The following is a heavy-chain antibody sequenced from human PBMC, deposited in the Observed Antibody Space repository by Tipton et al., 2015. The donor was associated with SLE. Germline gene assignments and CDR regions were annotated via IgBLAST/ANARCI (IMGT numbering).Heavy chain of an antibody. CDR3: ARGRYSNYYFDY. D-gene: IGHD4-11*01. CDR2: IYHSGST. V-gene: IGHV4-38-2*02. Sequence: TLSLTCTVSGYSISSGYYWGWIRQPPGKGLEWIGSIYHSGSTYYNPSLKSRVTISVDTSKNQFSLKLSSVTAAGTAVYYCARGRYSNYYFDYWGQGTLVTVSS. CDR1: GYSISSGYY. J-gene: IGHJ4*02.